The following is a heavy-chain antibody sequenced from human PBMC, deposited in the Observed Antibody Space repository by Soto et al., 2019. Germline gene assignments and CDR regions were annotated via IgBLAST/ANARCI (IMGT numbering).Heavy chain of an antibody. D-gene: IGHD2-15*01. CDR3: ARGYTGYCSGGTCYWFDP. Sequence: SGGSLRLSCAASGFSFSSYSMNWVRQAPGKGLEWVSSISSSASHINYADSVKGRFTISRDNAKKSLYLQMNSLRAEDTAVYYCARGYTGYCSGGTCYWFDPCGQGTLVTVSA. CDR2: ISSSASHI. CDR1: GFSFSSYS. J-gene: IGHJ5*02. V-gene: IGHV3-21*01.